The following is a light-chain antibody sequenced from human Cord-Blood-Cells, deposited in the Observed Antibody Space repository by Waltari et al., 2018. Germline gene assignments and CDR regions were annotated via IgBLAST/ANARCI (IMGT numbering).Light chain of an antibody. Sequence: QSALPQPASVSGSPAQSLTIPCTGTSSDVGGYHYVSWYQQHPGKAPKPMIYEVSNRPSGVSNRFSGAKSCNTASLTISGRQAEDEADDYCSSYTSSSTWVFGGGTKLTVL. CDR2: EVS. CDR3: SSYTSSSTWV. V-gene: IGLV2-14*01. CDR1: SSDVGGYHY. J-gene: IGLJ3*02.